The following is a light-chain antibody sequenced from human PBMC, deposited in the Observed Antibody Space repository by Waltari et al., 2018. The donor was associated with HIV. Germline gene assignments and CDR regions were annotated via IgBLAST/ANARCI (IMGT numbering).Light chain of an antibody. V-gene: IGKV3-20*01. CDR3: QQCGSSPR. Sequence: EILLTQSPGTLYLEPGERATLDCRASKRGRRTYLAWYQQNPGQAPRLLIYGASSRATGIPDRFSGSGSGTDFTLTISRLDPEDFAVYYCQQCGSSPRFGPGTKVDIK. CDR2: GAS. J-gene: IGKJ3*01. CDR1: KRGRRTY.